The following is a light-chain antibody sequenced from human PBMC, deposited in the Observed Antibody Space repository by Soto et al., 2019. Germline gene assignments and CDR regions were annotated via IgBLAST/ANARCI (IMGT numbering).Light chain of an antibody. CDR3: QQYNSYPFT. CDR2: KAS. Sequence: DVRMTQSPSTLSASVGDRVTITCRASQSISSWLAWYQQKPGKAPKLLIYKASSLESGVPSRFSGSGSGTEFTLTISSLQPDDFATYYCQQYNSYPFTFGPGTMVDIK. CDR1: QSISSW. V-gene: IGKV1-5*03. J-gene: IGKJ3*01.